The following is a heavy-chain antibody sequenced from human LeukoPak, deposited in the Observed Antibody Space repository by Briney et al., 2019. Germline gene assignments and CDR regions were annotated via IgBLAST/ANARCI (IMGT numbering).Heavy chain of an antibody. D-gene: IGHD5-24*01. V-gene: IGHV3-9*01. J-gene: IGHJ3*01. CDR3: ARDKESGWLQLVNGDFVL. CDR1: GFTFDDYG. Sequence: SLRLSCAGSGFTFDDYGMQWVRQAPGQGLEWVSGIIWNSGSIGYADSVKGRFTISRDNAKNSLYLQMNSLRAEDTAVFYCARDKESGWLQLVNGDFVLWGQGTMVTVSS. CDR2: IIWNSGSI.